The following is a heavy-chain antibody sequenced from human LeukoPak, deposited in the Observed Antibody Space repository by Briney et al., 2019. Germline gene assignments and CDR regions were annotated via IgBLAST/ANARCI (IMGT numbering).Heavy chain of an antibody. CDR3: ARGVKAYYDSSGYEP. CDR1: GGSISSYY. V-gene: IGHV4-59*01. CDR2: IDYSGST. Sequence: SETLSLTCTVSGGSISSYYWSWIRQPPGKGLEWIGYIDYSGSTNYDPSLKSRVTISVDTSKNQFSLKLRSVTAADTAVYYCARGVKAYYDSSGYEPWGQGTLVTVSS. D-gene: IGHD3-22*01. J-gene: IGHJ5*02.